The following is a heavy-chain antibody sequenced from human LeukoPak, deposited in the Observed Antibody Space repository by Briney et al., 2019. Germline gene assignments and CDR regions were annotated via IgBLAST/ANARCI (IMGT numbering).Heavy chain of an antibody. CDR2: IIPIFGTA. CDR3: ASHGKQWLAYFDY. V-gene: IGHV1-69*05. J-gene: IGHJ4*02. Sequence: EASVKVSCKASGGTFSSYAISWVRQAPGQGLEWMGRIIPIFGTANYAQKFQGRVTITTDESTSTAHMELSSLRSEDTAVYYCASHGKQWLAYFDYWGQGTLVTVSS. CDR1: GGTFSSYA. D-gene: IGHD6-19*01.